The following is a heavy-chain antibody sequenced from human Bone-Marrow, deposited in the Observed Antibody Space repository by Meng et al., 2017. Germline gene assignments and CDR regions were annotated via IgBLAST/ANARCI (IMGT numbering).Heavy chain of an antibody. CDR1: GYTLSRFA. D-gene: IGHD2-2*01. Sequence: VQSVAEVRRPGDSVRVSCQASGYTLSRFAINGLRRAPGQGLEWMGWISTNNGNPTYAQGFTGRFVFSLDTSVSTAYLQISTLKADDTDVYYCTRDGYSDCSRTSCFDFWGQGTLVTVSS. J-gene: IGHJ4*02. CDR2: ISTNNGNP. V-gene: IGHV7-4-1*02. CDR3: TRDGYSDCSRTSCFDF.